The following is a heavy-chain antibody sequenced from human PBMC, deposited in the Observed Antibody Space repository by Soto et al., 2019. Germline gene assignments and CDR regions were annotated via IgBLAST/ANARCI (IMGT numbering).Heavy chain of an antibody. CDR2: FDPEDGET. V-gene: IGHV1-24*01. Sequence: ASVKVSCKASGGTFSSYTISWVRQAPGKGLEWMGGFDPEDGETIYAQKFQGRVTMTEDTSTDTAYMELSSLRSEDTAVYYCATASGGWLVPGGAFDIWGQGTMVTVSS. CDR1: GGTFSSYT. J-gene: IGHJ3*02. D-gene: IGHD6-19*01. CDR3: ATASGGWLVPGGAFDI.